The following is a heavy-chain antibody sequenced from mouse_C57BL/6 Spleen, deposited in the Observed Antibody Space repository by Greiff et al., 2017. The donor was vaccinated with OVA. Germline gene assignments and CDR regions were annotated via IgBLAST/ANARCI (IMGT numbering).Heavy chain of an antibody. CDR1: GFSFNTYA. Sequence: EVKLVESGGGLVQPKGSLKLSCAASGFSFNTYAMNWVRQAPGKGLEWVARIRSKSNNYATYYADSVKDRFTISRDDSESMLYLQMNNLKTEDTAMYYCVRHDGSWGFDVWGTGTTVTVSS. CDR3: VRHDGSWGFDV. J-gene: IGHJ1*03. D-gene: IGHD1-2*01. V-gene: IGHV10-1*01. CDR2: IRSKSNNYAT.